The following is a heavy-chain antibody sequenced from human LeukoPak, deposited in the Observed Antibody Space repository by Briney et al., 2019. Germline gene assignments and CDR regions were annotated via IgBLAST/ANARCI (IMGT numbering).Heavy chain of an antibody. CDR2: ISSSGSTI. J-gene: IGHJ6*02. Sequence: GGSLRLSCAASGFTFSSYEMNWVRQAPGKGLEWVSYISSSGSTIYYADSVKSRFTISRDNAKNSLYLQMNSLRAEDTAVYYCARVDNGAVARQYYYYGMDVWGQGTTVTVSS. D-gene: IGHD5-12*01. V-gene: IGHV3-48*03. CDR3: ARVDNGAVARQYYYYGMDV. CDR1: GFTFSSYE.